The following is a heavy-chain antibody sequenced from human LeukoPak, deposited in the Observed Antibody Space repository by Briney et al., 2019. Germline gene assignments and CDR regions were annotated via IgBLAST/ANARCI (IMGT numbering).Heavy chain of an antibody. D-gene: IGHD2-8*02. J-gene: IGHJ6*02. CDR1: GYSFTTYW. CDR3: ARQGRAGGTYYYYGMDV. V-gene: IGHV5-51*01. CDR2: IYPGDSDT. Sequence: GESLKISCKGSGYSFTTYWIGWMRQMPGKGLEWMGVIYPGDSDTRYSPSFQGQGTISADKSISTAYLQWSSLKASDTAMYYCARQGRAGGTYYYYGMDVWGQGTTVTVSS.